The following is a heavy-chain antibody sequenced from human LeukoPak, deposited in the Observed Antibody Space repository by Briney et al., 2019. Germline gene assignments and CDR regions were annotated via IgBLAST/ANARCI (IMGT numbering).Heavy chain of an antibody. CDR3: ARVATCGSSTSCPFDY. CDR2: MNPNSGNT. CDR1: GYTFTSYD. V-gene: IGHV1-8*01. Sequence: ASVKVSCKASGYTFTSYDINRVRQATGQGLEWMGWMNPNSGNTGYAQKFQGRVTMTRNTSISTAYMELSSLRSEDTAVYCCARVATCGSSTSCPFDYWGQGTLVTVSS. D-gene: IGHD2-2*01. J-gene: IGHJ4*02.